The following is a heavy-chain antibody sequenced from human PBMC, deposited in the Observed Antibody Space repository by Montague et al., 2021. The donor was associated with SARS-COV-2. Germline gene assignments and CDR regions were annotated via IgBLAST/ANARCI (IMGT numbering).Heavy chain of an antibody. CDR3: ESGGLGERCFDY. D-gene: IGHD1-26*01. CDR2: IYLSGFT. V-gene: IGHV4-4*02. CDR1: DVSLSTSTW. Sequence: SETLSLTCVVSDVSLSTSTWWSWVRQSPGKGLEWVGEIYLSGFTQYNPSVNSRVSISLDYSRSQFSLRLTSVTAANTAVYFCESGGLGERCFDYWGQGTLVTVSS. J-gene: IGHJ4*02.